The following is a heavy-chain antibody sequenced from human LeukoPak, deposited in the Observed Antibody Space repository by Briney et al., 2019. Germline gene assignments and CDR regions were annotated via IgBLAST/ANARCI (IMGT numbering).Heavy chain of an antibody. V-gene: IGHV3-23*01. J-gene: IGHJ4*02. CDR1: GFTFSSYV. CDR2: ISSSGGST. D-gene: IGHD3-10*01. Sequence: AGGSLRLSCAASGFTFSSYVMSWVRQAPGKGLEWVSAISSSGGSTYYADSVKGRFTISRDNSKNTLYLQMNSLRAEDTAVYYCARPRYGSGSLDSWGQGTLVTVSS. CDR3: ARPRYGSGSLDS.